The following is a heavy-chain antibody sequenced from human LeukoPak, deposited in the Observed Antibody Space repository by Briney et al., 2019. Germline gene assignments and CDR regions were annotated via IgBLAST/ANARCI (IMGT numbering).Heavy chain of an antibody. CDR2: IGTADDT. CDR3: ARSGYYHYYGLDV. Sequence: PGGSPRLSCVASGFTFRSYDLHWVRQTTGKGLEWVSAIGTADDTFYPDSVKGRFTISRDDAKNSLYLQMSNLRVGDTAVYYCARSGYYHYYGLDVWGQGTTVTVSS. CDR1: GFTFRSYD. V-gene: IGHV3-13*04. D-gene: IGHD6-13*01. J-gene: IGHJ6*02.